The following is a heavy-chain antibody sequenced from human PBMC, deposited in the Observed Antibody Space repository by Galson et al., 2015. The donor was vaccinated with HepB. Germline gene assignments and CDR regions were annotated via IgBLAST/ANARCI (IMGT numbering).Heavy chain of an antibody. CDR1: GYTFTSYY. CDR2: INPSGGST. Sequence: SVKVSCKASGYTFTSYYMHWVRQAPGQGLEWMGIINPSGGSTSYAQQFQGRVTLTRDTSTSTVYMELSSLRAEDTAVYYCARDGSHYDILTCYLGGGFDYWGQGTLVTVSS. D-gene: IGHD3-9*01. J-gene: IGHJ4*02. V-gene: IGHV1-46*03. CDR3: ARDGSHYDILTCYLGGGFDY.